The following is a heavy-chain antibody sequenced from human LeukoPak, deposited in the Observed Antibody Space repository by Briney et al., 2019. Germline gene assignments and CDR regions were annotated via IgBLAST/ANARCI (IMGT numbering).Heavy chain of an antibody. CDR2: IYYSGST. V-gene: IGHV4-39*01. Sequence: PGGSPRLSCAASGFTFSSYAMSWVRQPRGKGLEWIGNIYYSGSTYYNPSLKSRVTISVDTSKNQFSLKLSSVTAADTAVYYCARSSGWLDSMDVWGKGTTVTISS. J-gene: IGHJ6*03. CDR1: GFTFSSYA. D-gene: IGHD6-19*01. CDR3: ARSSGWLDSMDV.